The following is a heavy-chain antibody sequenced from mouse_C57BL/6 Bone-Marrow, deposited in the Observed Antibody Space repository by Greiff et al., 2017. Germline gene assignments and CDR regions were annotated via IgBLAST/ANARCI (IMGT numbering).Heavy chain of an antibody. CDR3: ARFDYYGSSYGYWYFDV. CDR2: IRNKANGYTT. D-gene: IGHD1-1*01. V-gene: IGHV7-3*01. J-gene: IGHJ1*03. Sequence: EVQGVESGGGLVQPGGSLSLSCAASGFTFTDYYMSWVRQPPGQALEWLGFIRNKANGYTTEYSASVKGRFTISRDNSQRILYLQMNARRAEDSATYYCARFDYYGSSYGYWYFDVWGTGTTVTVSS. CDR1: GFTFTDYY.